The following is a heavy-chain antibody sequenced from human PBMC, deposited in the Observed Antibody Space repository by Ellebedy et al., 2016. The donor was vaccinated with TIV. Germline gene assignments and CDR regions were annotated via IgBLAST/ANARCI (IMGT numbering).Heavy chain of an antibody. J-gene: IGHJ5*02. CDR2: VTPSGST. CDR3: AKIVSGGASFDP. Sequence: MPSETLSLTCTAYGASVSSYFWSWIRQSPGKGLEWIGYVTPSGSTNYNPSLKSRVTMSRDPSKNSFSLHLASVTATDTAIYYSAKIVSGGASFDPWGQGILVTVSS. CDR1: GASVSSYF. D-gene: IGHD3-16*01. V-gene: IGHV4-59*02.